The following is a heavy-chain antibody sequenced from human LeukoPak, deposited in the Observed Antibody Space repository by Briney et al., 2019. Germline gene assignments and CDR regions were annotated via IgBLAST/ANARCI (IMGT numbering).Heavy chain of an antibody. Sequence: GRSLRLSCAASGFTFDDYAMHWVRQAPGKGLEWVSGISWNSGSIGYADSVKGRFTISRDNSKNTLYLQMNSLRAEDTAVYYCAKKNYYYYGMDVWGQGTTVTVSS. CDR3: AKKNYYYYGMDV. V-gene: IGHV3-9*01. CDR2: ISWNSGSI. CDR1: GFTFDDYA. J-gene: IGHJ6*02.